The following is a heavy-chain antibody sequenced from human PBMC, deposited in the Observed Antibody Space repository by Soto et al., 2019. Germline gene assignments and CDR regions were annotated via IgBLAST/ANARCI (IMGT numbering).Heavy chain of an antibody. J-gene: IGHJ4*02. CDR3: ASSGGRYFAWLLFA. D-gene: IGHD3-9*01. V-gene: IGHV3-30-3*01. CDR2: ISYDGSNK. CDR1: GFTFSSYA. Sequence: GGSLRLSCAASGFTFSSYAMHWVRQAPGKGLEWVAVISYDGSNKYYADSVKGRFTISRDNSKNTLYLQMNSLRAEDTAVYYCASSGGRYFAWLLFAWGQGTLVTVAS.